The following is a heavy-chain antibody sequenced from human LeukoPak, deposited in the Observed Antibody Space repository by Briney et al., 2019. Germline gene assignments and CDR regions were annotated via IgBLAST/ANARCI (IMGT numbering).Heavy chain of an antibody. D-gene: IGHD4-11*01. V-gene: IGHV3-74*03. CDR3: ARDSNYGRDV. J-gene: IGHJ6*01. CDR2: IKHDGRRT. Sequence: GGSLRLSCAASGPTFGTNWMHWVRQAPGRGRVWVSRIKHDGRRTTYAESVNGRFTISRDNTKTAVYLHMNSLSGEETAVYYCARDSNYGRDVWGQNPTVTVPS. CDR1: GPTFGTNW.